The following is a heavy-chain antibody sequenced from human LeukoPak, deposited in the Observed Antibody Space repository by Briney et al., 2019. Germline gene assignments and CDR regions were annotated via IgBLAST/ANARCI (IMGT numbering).Heavy chain of an antibody. J-gene: IGHJ4*02. CDR3: ARVGVVAATHAIDY. D-gene: IGHD2-15*01. CDR1: GGPFSGYY. V-gene: IGHV4-34*01. CDR2: INHSGST. Sequence: SHTLALTCAVYGGPFSGYYWRWIRQPPGKALEWIGEINHSGSTNHNPSLKSRVTISVDTSKNQISQKPSPVTAADTAVYYRARVGVVAATHAIDYWGQGTLVTVSS.